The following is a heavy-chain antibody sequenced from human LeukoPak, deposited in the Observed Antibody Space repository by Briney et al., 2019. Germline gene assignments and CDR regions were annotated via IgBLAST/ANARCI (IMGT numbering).Heavy chain of an antibody. CDR1: GFTFSTYG. CDR2: IGSDGGNT. V-gene: IGHV3-23*01. Sequence: PGGSLRLSCAASGFTFSTYGMSWVRQAPGKGLGWVSSIGSDGGNTYYTDSVKGRFTMSRDNSKNTLYLQMNSLRAEDTAVYYCARRAGAYSHPYDYWGQGTLVTVSS. J-gene: IGHJ4*02. CDR3: ARRAGAYSHPYDY. D-gene: IGHD4/OR15-4a*01.